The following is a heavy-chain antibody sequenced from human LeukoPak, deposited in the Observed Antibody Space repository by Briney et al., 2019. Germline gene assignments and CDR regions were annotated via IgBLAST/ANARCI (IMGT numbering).Heavy chain of an antibody. J-gene: IGHJ4*02. CDR1: GGTFSSYA. D-gene: IGHD1-26*01. Sequence: GASVKVSCKASGGTFSSYAISWVRQAPGQRLEWMGWINAGNGNTKYSQKFQGRVTITRDTSASTAYMELSSLRSEDTAVYYCARDRGIVDDYFDYWGQGTLVTVSS. CDR2: INAGNGNT. V-gene: IGHV1-3*01. CDR3: ARDRGIVDDYFDY.